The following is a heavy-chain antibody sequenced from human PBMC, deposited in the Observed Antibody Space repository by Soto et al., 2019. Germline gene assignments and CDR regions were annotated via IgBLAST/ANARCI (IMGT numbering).Heavy chain of an antibody. CDR2: IWYDGSNK. D-gene: IGHD2-15*01. J-gene: IGHJ5*02. Sequence: QVQLVESGGGVVQPGRSLRLSCAASGFTFSSYGMHWVRQAPGKGLEWVAVIWYDGSNKYYADSVKGRFTISRDNSKNTLYLQMNSLRAEDTAVYYCARDGMPYVASWFDPWGQGTLVTVSS. V-gene: IGHV3-33*01. CDR3: ARDGMPYVASWFDP. CDR1: GFTFSSYG.